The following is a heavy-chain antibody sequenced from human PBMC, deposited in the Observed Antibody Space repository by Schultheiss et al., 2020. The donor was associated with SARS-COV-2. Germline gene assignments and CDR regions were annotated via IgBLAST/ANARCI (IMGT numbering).Heavy chain of an antibody. J-gene: IGHJ4*02. Sequence: ASVKVSCKASGYTFTSYSFSWVRQAPGQGLEWMGWISGYNGHTKYAQKFQGRVTMTMDTSTTTGYLEVRSLRSEDTAVYFCARDKGGGNVGDYWGQGTLVTVSS. CDR2: ISGYNGHT. D-gene: IGHD4-23*01. CDR1: GYTFTSYS. V-gene: IGHV1-18*01. CDR3: ARDKGGGNVGDY.